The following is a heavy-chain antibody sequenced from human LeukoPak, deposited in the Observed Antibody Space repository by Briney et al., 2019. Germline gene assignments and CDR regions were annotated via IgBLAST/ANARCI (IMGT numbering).Heavy chain of an antibody. CDR1: GFTFSSYW. V-gene: IGHV3-7*03. CDR3: ARHPHIVVVPAAMFDY. CDR2: IKQDGSEK. J-gene: IGHJ4*02. Sequence: GGSLRLSCAASGFTFSSYWTSWVRQAPGKGLEWVANIKQDGSEKYYVDSVKGRFTISRDNAKNSLYLQMNSLRAEDTAVYYCARHPHIVVVPAAMFDYWGQGTLVTVSS. D-gene: IGHD2-2*01.